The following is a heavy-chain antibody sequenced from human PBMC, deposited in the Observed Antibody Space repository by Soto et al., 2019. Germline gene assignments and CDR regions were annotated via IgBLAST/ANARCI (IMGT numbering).Heavy chain of an antibody. D-gene: IGHD2-2*01. V-gene: IGHV1-69*13. J-gene: IGHJ4*02. CDR1: GGTFSSYA. CDR3: ARGSYASVSPPPDY. CDR2: IIPIFGTA. Sequence: ASVKVSSKASGGTFSSYAISWVRQAPGQGLEWMGGIIPIFGTANYAQKFQGRVTITADESTSTAYMELSSLRSEDTAVYYCARGSYASVSPPPDYWGQGTLVTVSS.